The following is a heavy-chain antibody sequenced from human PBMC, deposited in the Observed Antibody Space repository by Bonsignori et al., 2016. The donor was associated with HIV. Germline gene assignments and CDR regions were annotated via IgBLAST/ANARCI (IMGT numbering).Heavy chain of an antibody. Sequence: QVQLVESGGDLVQPGTSLRLSCAGSGFTFSNYGMHWVRQAPGKGLEWVALVSFDGTNKYYAESVKGRFTISRDNSKNTLFLQMNSLRSEDTAVYYCWGVFDSSGESTDAFDIWGQGTMVTVSS. V-gene: IGHV3-30*03. CDR1: GFTFSNYG. D-gene: IGHD2-15*01. CDR3: WGVFDSSGESTDAFDI. CDR2: VSFDGTNK. J-gene: IGHJ3*02.